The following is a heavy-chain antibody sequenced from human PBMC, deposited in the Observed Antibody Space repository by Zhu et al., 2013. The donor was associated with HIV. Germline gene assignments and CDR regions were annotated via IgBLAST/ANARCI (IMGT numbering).Heavy chain of an antibody. V-gene: IGHV1-18*01. Sequence: QVQLVQSGAEVKKPGASVKVSCKASGYTYSSYGISWVRQAPGQGLEWMGWISVYNGNTNYAQKFQGRVTMTTDTSTNTAYMELRSLRSDDTAVFYCARGSRGAHAFDIWGQGTMVTVS. CDR2: ISVYNGNT. CDR3: ARGSRGAHAFDI. J-gene: IGHJ3*02. CDR1: GYTYSSYG. D-gene: IGHD1-26*01.